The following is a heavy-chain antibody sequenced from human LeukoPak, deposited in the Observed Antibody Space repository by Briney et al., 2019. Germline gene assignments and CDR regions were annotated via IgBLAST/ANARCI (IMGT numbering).Heavy chain of an antibody. CDR1: GFTFSSYA. CDR2: IIGSGGST. Sequence: GRSLRLSCAASGFTFSSYAMSWVRQAPGKGLEWVSAIIGSGGSTYYADSVKGRFTISRDNSKNSLYLQMNSLRAEDTAVYYCAKDLPVYYDSSGYFPHNDYWGQGTLVTVSS. D-gene: IGHD3-22*01. V-gene: IGHV3-23*01. CDR3: AKDLPVYYDSSGYFPHNDY. J-gene: IGHJ4*02.